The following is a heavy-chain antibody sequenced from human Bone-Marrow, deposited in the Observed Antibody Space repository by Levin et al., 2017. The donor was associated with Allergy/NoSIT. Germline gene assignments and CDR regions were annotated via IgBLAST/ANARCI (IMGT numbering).Heavy chain of an antibody. J-gene: IGHJ4*02. D-gene: IGHD5-18*01. Sequence: ASVKVSCRASGYTFTSYGISWVRQAPGQGLEWMGWISPYNGDTKYSEKLQGRVTMTADSSTTTAFMELRSLTSDDTAVYFCARGPRGFTYGQCVYWGQGTLVIVSS. CDR2: ISPYNGDT. CDR3: ARGPRGFTYGQCVY. CDR1: GYTFTSYG. V-gene: IGHV1-18*01.